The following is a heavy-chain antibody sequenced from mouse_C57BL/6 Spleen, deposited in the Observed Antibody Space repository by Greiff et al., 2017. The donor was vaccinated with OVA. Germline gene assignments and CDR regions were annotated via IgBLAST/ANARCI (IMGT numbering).Heavy chain of an antibody. CDR1: GYTFTSYW. Sequence: QVQLQQPGAELVKPGASVKLSCKASGYTFTSYWMHWVKQRPGQGLEWIGMIHPNSGSTNYNEKFKSKATLTVDKSSSTAYMQLSSLTSEDSAVYYCARESYDYDWFAYWGKGTLVTVSA. V-gene: IGHV1-64*01. CDR2: IHPNSGST. J-gene: IGHJ3*01. CDR3: ARESYDYDWFAY. D-gene: IGHD2-4*01.